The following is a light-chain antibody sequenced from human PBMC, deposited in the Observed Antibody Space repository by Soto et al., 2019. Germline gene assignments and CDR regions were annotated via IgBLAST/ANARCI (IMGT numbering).Light chain of an antibody. CDR2: DVS. V-gene: IGLV2-14*01. Sequence: QSVLTQPASVSESPGQSITISCTGTSSDVGGYNYVSWYQQHPGKAPKLMIYDVSNRPSGVSNRFSGSKSGNTASLTISGLQAEDEADYYCSSYTSSSTKVFATGTKVTVL. J-gene: IGLJ1*01. CDR1: SSDVGGYNY. CDR3: SSYTSSSTKV.